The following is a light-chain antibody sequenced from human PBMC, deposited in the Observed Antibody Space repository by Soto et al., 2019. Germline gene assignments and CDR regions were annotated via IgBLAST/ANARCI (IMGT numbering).Light chain of an antibody. V-gene: IGKV1-39*01. Sequence: DIQMTQSPASLSSSVGERFTITCRASQSISSYLNWYQQKPGKAPKLLIYAASSLQSGVPSRFSGSGSGSDFTLTISSLQPEDFATYFCQQSYSTTITFGQGTRLEIK. CDR2: AAS. CDR3: QQSYSTTIT. J-gene: IGKJ5*01. CDR1: QSISSY.